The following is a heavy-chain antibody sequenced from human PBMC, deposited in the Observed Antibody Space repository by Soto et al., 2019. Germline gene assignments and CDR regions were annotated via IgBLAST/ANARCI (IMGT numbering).Heavy chain of an antibody. Sequence: PGGSLRLSCAASGFTFSNYAMSWVRQAPGKGLEWVSGISGSGGSTYYADSVKGRFTISRDNSKNTLYLQMNSLRVEDTAVYYCAKEMCQWLPMCADYWGQGSPVTVSS. D-gene: IGHD6-19*01. CDR1: GFTFSNYA. CDR2: ISGSGGST. V-gene: IGHV3-23*01. CDR3: AKEMCQWLPMCADY. J-gene: IGHJ4*02.